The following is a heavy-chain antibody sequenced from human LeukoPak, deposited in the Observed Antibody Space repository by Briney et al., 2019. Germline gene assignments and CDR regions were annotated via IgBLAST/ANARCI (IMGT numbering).Heavy chain of an antibody. CDR1: GFTFSTYD. CDR2: ISSSGITI. V-gene: IGHV3-48*03. J-gene: IGHJ6*03. Sequence: TGGSLRLSCAASGFTFSTYDMNWVRQAPGKGLEWISYISSSGITIFYADSVKGRFTISRDNAKNSLYLQMNSLRAEDTAVYYCARDQYGSGDGYYMDVWAKGPRSPSP. D-gene: IGHD3-10*01. CDR3: ARDQYGSGDGYYMDV.